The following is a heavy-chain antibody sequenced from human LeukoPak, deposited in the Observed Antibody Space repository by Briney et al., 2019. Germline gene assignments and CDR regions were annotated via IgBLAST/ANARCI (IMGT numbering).Heavy chain of an antibody. CDR2: ISGSGGST. J-gene: IGHJ4*02. D-gene: IGHD2-2*01. Sequence: PGGSLRLSCAASGFTFSIYAMSWVRQAPGKGLEWVSAISGSGGSTYYADSVKGRFTISRDNSKNTLYLQMNTLRAEDTAVYYCAKGPAYCSSTCCPGDYWGQGTLVTVSS. CDR1: GFTFSIYA. V-gene: IGHV3-23*01. CDR3: AKGPAYCSSTCCPGDY.